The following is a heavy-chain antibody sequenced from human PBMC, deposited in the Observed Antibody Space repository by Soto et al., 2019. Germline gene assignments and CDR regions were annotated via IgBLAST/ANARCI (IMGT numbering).Heavy chain of an antibody. CDR1: GGSIRSGGYY. J-gene: IGHJ6*02. CDR3: ARDRLMATAGTARHYFGLDV. V-gene: IGHV4-31*03. CDR2: IYYSGNT. D-gene: IGHD5-18*01. Sequence: SETLSLTCTVSGGSIRSGGYYWSWVRQNPRRGLEWIGNIYYSGNTYYNPSLKSRLTISVDTPKNQFSLNLSSVTAADTAVYYCARDRLMATAGTARHYFGLDVWGQGTTVTVSS.